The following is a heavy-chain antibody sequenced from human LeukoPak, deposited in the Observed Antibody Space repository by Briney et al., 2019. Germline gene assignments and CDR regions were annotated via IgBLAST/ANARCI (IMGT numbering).Heavy chain of an antibody. J-gene: IGHJ4*02. V-gene: IGHV4-59*08. CDR2: IYYSGST. CDR1: GGSISSYY. CDR3: ARQRGYSYGYDY. D-gene: IGHD5-18*01. Sequence: SETLSLTCTVSGGSISSYYWSWIRQPPGKGLEWIGYIYYSGSTNYNPSLKSRVTISVDTSKNQFSLKLSSVTAADTAVHYCARQRGYSYGYDYWGQGTLVTVSS.